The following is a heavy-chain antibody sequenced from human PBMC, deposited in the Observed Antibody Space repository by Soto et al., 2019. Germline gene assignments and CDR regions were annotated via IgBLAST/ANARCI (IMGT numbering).Heavy chain of an antibody. CDR2: IYYSGST. D-gene: IGHD3-3*01. Sequence: SETLSLTCTVSGCSISSGDYYWSWIRQPPGKGLEWIGYIYYSGSTYYNPSLKSRVTISVDTSKNQFSLKLSSVTAADTAVYYCARGLRGPDYDFWSGPRYYFDYWGQGTLVTVSS. CDR1: GCSISSGDYY. CDR3: ARGLRGPDYDFWSGPRYYFDY. V-gene: IGHV4-30-4*01. J-gene: IGHJ4*02.